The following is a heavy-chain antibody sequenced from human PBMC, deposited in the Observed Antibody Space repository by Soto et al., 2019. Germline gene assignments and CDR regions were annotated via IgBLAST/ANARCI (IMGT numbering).Heavy chain of an antibody. V-gene: IGHV4-59*01. D-gene: IGHD6-19*01. CDR2: VYDSGST. Sequence: QVQLQESGPGLVKPSETLSLTCTVSGGSISSYYWSWIRQPPGKGLEWIGYVYDSGSTNYNPSLRSRVTTSLDTSKNQFSLKLNSVAAADTAVYYCARSGKGWSPFEYWGQGALVPVSS. CDR3: ARSGKGWSPFEY. CDR1: GGSISSYY. J-gene: IGHJ4*02.